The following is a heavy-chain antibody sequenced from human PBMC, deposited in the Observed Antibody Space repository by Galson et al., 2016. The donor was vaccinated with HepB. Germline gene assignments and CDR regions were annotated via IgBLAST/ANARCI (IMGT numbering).Heavy chain of an antibody. CDR1: GFTLSKYH. J-gene: IGHJ3*02. V-gene: IGHV3-30-3*01. CDR3: TREANDAFDI. Sequence: LRLSCAASGFTLSKYHMHWVRQAPGKGLAWVALSFHDEDYTYYPDSVKGRFTISRDTTKGTVYLHMNSLRDEDTAVYYCTREANDAFDIWGQGTMVTVSS. CDR2: SFHDEDYT.